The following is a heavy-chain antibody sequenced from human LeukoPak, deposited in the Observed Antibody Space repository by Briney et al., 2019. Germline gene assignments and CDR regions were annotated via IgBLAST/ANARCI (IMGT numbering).Heavy chain of an antibody. D-gene: IGHD3-10*01. J-gene: IGHJ4*02. CDR1: GGSISSSNW. Sequence: SETLSLTCAVSGGSISSSNWWSWVRQPPGVGLEWIGEIYHSGSTNYNPSLKSRVTISVDKSKNQFSLKLSSVTAADTAVYYCARVYGSGTTDPPYWGQGTLVTVSS. CDR2: IYHSGST. CDR3: ARVYGSGTTDPPY. V-gene: IGHV4-4*02.